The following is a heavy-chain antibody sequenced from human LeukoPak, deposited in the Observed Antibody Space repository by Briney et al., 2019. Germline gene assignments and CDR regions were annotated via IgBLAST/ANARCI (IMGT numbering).Heavy chain of an antibody. J-gene: IGHJ6*02. D-gene: IGHD3-10*01. V-gene: IGHV1-8*02. CDR2: MNPNSGNT. CDR3: ARVPLWFGELLGSYYGMDV. Sequence: GASVKVSCKASGYTFTSYGIIWVRQATGQGLEWMGWMNPNSGNTGYAQKFQGRVTMTRNTSISTAYMELSSLRSEDTAVYYCARVPLWFGELLGSYYGMDVWGQGTTVTVSS. CDR1: GYTFTSYG.